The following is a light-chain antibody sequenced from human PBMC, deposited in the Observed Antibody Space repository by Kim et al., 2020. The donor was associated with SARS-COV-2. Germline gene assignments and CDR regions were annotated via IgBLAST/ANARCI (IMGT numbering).Light chain of an antibody. V-gene: IGKV3-20*01. CDR2: ATS. Sequence: EIVLTQSPGTLSLSPGERATLSCRASRSVSTAYLVWYQQKVGQAPRRLLYATSSPANGVPDRFSGSGSETEFSLTIGGLEPEDFAVYYCHQCQTTPLTFGGGTKVDIK. J-gene: IGKJ4*01. CDR1: RSVSTAY. CDR3: HQCQTTPLT.